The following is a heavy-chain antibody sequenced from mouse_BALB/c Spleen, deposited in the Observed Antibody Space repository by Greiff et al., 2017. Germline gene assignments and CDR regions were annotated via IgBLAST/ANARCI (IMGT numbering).Heavy chain of an antibody. CDR1: GYAFSSSW. CDR3: ARWGSSGTGAMDY. J-gene: IGHJ4*01. CDR2: IYPGDGDT. D-gene: IGHD3-1*01. Sequence: VQLQQSGPELVKPGASVKISCKASGYAFSSSWMNWVKQRPGQGLEWIGRIYPGDGDTNYNGKFKGKATLTADKSSSTAYMQLSSLTSVDSAVYFCARWGSSGTGAMDYWGQGTSVTVSS. V-gene: IGHV1-82*01.